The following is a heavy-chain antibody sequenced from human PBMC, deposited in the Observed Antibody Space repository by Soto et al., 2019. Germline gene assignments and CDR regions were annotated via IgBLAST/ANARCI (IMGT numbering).Heavy chain of an antibody. CDR1: GFTFSSYT. Sequence: GGSLRLSCAASGFTFSSYTMYWVRQAPGMGLEWVAFISSDRSNKYYADSVKGRFTISRDNSKNTLYLQMNSLRAEDTAVYYCAREYDFWSGYYPGGMDVWGQGTTVTVSS. CDR2: ISSDRSNK. V-gene: IGHV3-30*04. CDR3: AREYDFWSGYYPGGMDV. J-gene: IGHJ6*02. D-gene: IGHD3-3*01.